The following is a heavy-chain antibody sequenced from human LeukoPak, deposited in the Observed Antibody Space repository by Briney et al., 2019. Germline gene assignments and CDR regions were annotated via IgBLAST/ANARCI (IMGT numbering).Heavy chain of an antibody. Sequence: AASVKVSCKASGYTFTSYDINWVRQATGQGLEWMGWKNPNSGNTGYAQKFQGRVTMTRNTSISTAYMELSSLRSEDTAVYYCARAMGSGITGTTRERYYFDYWGQGTLVTVSS. D-gene: IGHD1-7*01. V-gene: IGHV1-8*01. CDR3: ARAMGSGITGTTRERYYFDY. CDR2: KNPNSGNT. CDR1: GYTFTSYD. J-gene: IGHJ4*02.